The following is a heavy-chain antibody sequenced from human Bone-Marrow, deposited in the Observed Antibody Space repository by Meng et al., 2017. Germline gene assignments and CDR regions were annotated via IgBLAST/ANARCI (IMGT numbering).Heavy chain of an antibody. CDR1: GFSFTYTG. Sequence: EVRLVDSGGVLVKPGVSLSLSCVASGFSFTYTGMSWVRQAPGKGLEWVGRIKSNSDGGTTDYAAPVKGRITISRDDSKNTLYLQMNSLITEDTAMYFCATGAAAADHWGQGTLVTVSS. J-gene: IGHJ4*02. V-gene: IGHV3-15*01. CDR3: ATGAAAADH. CDR2: IKSNSDGGTT. D-gene: IGHD6-13*01.